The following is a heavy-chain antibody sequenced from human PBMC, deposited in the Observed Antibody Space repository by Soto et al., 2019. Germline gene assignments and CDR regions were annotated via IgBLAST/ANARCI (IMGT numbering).Heavy chain of an antibody. J-gene: IGHJ3*02. CDR1: GVTVSSND. D-gene: IGHD3-3*01. V-gene: IGHV3-66*01. CDR2: IYSGGST. CDR3: ARDAITIFGVPDAFDI. Sequence: AWGSMRLFCAASGVTVSSNDVSWVRQAPGKGLEWVSAIYSGGSTYYADSVKGRFTISRDNAKNSLYLQMNSLRDEDTAVYYCARDAITIFGVPDAFDIWGQGTMVTVSS.